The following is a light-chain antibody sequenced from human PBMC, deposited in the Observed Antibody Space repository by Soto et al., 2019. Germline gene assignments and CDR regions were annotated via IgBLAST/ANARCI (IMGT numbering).Light chain of an antibody. Sequence: QSALTQPASVSGSPGQSIAISCTGTSSDVGGYDYVSWYQQQPDKAPKLMIYEVTQRPSGVSNRFSGSKSGNTASLTISGLQAEDEADYYCSSHTSGSTRVFGTGTKVTVL. J-gene: IGLJ1*01. CDR1: SSDVGGYDY. V-gene: IGLV2-14*01. CDR2: EVT. CDR3: SSHTSGSTRV.